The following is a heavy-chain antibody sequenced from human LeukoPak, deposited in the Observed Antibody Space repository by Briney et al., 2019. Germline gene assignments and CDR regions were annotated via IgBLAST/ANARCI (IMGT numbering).Heavy chain of an antibody. CDR1: GFTFRGYW. D-gene: IGHD3-10*01. Sequence: GGSLRLSCAASGFTFRGYWMHWARQAPGKGLVWVSRINSDGSSTSYADSVKGRFTISRDNAKNTLYLQMNSLRVEDTTVYYCARWGLGKGEAFDIWGQGTMVTVSS. CDR3: ARWGLGKGEAFDI. V-gene: IGHV3-74*01. J-gene: IGHJ3*02. CDR2: INSDGSST.